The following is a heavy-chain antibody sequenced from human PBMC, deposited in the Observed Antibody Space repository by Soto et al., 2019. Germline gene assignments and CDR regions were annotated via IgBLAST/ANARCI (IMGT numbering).Heavy chain of an antibody. Sequence: QVQLVQSGTEVKKPGSSVTVSCKASGGNFNSYSINWVRQARGQGLEWMGGIVPIFGTANYAQKFQGRVTFTADTSTSTAYMELRSLTSEDTAVYYCSRDAIAAAGTNDWGQGTLVTVSS. D-gene: IGHD6-13*01. CDR2: IVPIFGTA. V-gene: IGHV1-69*06. J-gene: IGHJ4*02. CDR1: GGNFNSYS. CDR3: SRDAIAAAGTND.